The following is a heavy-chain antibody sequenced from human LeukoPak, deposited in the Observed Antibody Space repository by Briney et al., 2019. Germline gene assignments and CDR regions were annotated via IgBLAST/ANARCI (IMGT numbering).Heavy chain of an antibody. V-gene: IGHV1-18*01. CDR1: GYTFTSYG. Sequence: ASVKVSCKASGYTFTSYGISWVRQAPGQGLEWMGWISAYNGNTNYAQKLQGRVTMTTDTSTSTAYMELRSLRSDDTAVYYCASWAIFTLRDAFDIWGQGTMVTVSS. D-gene: IGHD3-9*01. CDR2: ISAYNGNT. CDR3: ASWAIFTLRDAFDI. J-gene: IGHJ3*02.